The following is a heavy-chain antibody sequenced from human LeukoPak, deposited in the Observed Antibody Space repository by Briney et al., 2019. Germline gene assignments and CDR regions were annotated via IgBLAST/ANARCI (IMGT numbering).Heavy chain of an antibody. V-gene: IGHV1-18*01. J-gene: IGHJ4*02. CDR2: ISAYNGNT. CDR3: ARDAFTTMTPYFDY. CDR1: GSTFTSYG. Sequence: ASVKVSFKASGSTFTSYGISWVRQAPGQGLEWMGWISAYNGNTNYAQKLQGRVTMTTDTSTSTAYMELRSLRTDDTAVYYCARDAFTTMTPYFDYWGQGTLVTVSS. D-gene: IGHD3-22*01.